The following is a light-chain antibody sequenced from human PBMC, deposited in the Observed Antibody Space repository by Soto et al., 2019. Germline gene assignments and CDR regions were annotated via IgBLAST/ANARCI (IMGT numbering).Light chain of an antibody. CDR3: MQSTQLPPT. V-gene: IGKV2D-29*02. J-gene: IGKJ5*01. CDR1: QSLLHITGETF. CDR2: EVS. Sequence: DVVMTQSPLSLSVTPGQPASISCKSSQSLLHITGETFLFWYLQKPGQSPQLLIYEVSTRVSGVADRFSGSGSGTDFTLEISRVETHDVGIYYCMQSTQLPPTFGQGTRLGIE.